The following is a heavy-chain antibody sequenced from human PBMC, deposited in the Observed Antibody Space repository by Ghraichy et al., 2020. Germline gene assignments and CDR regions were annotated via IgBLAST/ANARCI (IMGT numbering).Heavy chain of an antibody. V-gene: IGHV3-30*04. D-gene: IGHD4-17*01. Sequence: LSLTCAASGFTFSRYAMHWVRQAPGKGLEWVAVFSYDGKRKFYADSVKGRFTISRDNSKNTLDLQMNSLRAEDMAVYYCAREGGDYEGGGFDIWGQGTMVTVSS. CDR2: FSYDGKRK. J-gene: IGHJ3*02. CDR3: AREGGDYEGGGFDI. CDR1: GFTFSRYA.